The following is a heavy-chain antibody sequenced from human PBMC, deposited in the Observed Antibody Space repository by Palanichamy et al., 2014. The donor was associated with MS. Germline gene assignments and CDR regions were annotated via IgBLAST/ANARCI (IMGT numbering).Heavy chain of an antibody. CDR2: IKHDGSEK. V-gene: IGHV3-7*03. D-gene: IGHD5-18*01. CDR3: ASLDTATIPGLSY. Sequence: GGGVGPAVGGSLRLSCTVSGFPFSTSWMSWVRQAPGKGLEWVACIKHDGSEKYYVGSVEGRSIISRDNAKSSLYLQVSSLRAEDTAVYYCASLDTATIPGLSYWGQGTLVTVSS. CDR1: GFPFSTSW. J-gene: IGHJ4*02.